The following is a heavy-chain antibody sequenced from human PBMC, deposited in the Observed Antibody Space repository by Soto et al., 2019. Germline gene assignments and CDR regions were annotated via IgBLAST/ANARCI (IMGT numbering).Heavy chain of an antibody. Sequence: QVPLVQSGGEVKKPGASVKISCKTSGYTFRNYGLSWVRQAPGQGLEWIGGVGAYSDITYYAQKFQGRVTMTTDTSTGTVYMELRSLTSDDTAVYYCARVEQGMDVWGQGTTVTVS. CDR2: VGAYSDIT. D-gene: IGHD6-13*01. V-gene: IGHV1-18*01. J-gene: IGHJ6*02. CDR1: GYTFRNYG. CDR3: ARVEQGMDV.